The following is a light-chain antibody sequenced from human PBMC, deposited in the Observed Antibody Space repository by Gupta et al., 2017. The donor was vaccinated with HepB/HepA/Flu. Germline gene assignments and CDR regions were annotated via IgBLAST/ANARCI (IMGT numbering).Light chain of an antibody. V-gene: IGLV2-8*01. CDR1: SSDVGGYNY. J-gene: IGLJ2*01. Sequence: SALTQPPPASASPGQSATISCTGTSSDVGGYNYVSWYQQHPGKAPKLMISEVSKRPSGVPDRFSGSKSGNTASLTVSGLQAEDEADYYCSSYAGRNNFVVFGGGTKLTVL. CDR3: SSYAGRNNFVV. CDR2: EVS.